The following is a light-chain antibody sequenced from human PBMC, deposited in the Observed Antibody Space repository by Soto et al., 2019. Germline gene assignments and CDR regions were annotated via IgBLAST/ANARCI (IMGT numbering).Light chain of an antibody. J-gene: IGKJ5*01. V-gene: IGKV2D-29*02. CDR2: EVS. Sequence: DVVITQTHLSLSVTPGQPASISCKSSQSLLHITGETFLFWYLQKPGQSPQLLIYEVSTRVSGVPDRFSGSGSGTDFTLEISRVETDDVGIYYCMQSTQLPPTFGQGTRLEI. CDR1: QSLLHITGETF. CDR3: MQSTQLPPT.